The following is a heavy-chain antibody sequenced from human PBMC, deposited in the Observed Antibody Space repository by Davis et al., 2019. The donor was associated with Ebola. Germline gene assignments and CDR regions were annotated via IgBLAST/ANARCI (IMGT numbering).Heavy chain of an antibody. CDR3: AKDRTSRDGYWEFDH. D-gene: IGHD5-24*01. CDR1: GFTFSSYS. CDR2: ISSSSSYI. J-gene: IGHJ4*02. V-gene: IGHV3-21*04. Sequence: GESLKISCAASGFTFSSYSMNWVRQAPGKGLEWVSSISSSSSYIYYADSVKGRFTISRDISKNTLFLQMNSLRAEDTALYYCAKDRTSRDGYWEFDHWGQGTLVTVSS.